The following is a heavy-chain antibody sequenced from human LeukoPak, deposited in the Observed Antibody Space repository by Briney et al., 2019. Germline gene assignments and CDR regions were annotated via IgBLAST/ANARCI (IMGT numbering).Heavy chain of an antibody. CDR1: GGSISSYY. CDR2: IYYSGST. D-gene: IGHD5-24*01. J-gene: IGHJ2*01. Sequence: SETLSLTCTVSGGSISSYYWSWIRQPPGKGLEWIGYIYYSGSTNYNPSLKGRVTISVDTSKNQFSLKLSSVTAADTAVYYCARVEGGYNPWGYFDLWGRGTLVTVSS. V-gene: IGHV4-59*01. CDR3: ARVEGGYNPWGYFDL.